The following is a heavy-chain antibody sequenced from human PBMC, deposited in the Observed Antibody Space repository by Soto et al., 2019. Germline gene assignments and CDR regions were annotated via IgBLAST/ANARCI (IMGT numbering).Heavy chain of an antibody. V-gene: IGHV4-34*01. Sequence: QVQLQQWGAGPLRPLETLSITCGVSGGSFSGYYWAWIRQSPGKGREWIGEINDRGSINYNPSLKSRVSISVDTSKNHYSLNLRSVTAADTAVYYCARESHDILTGPPWVWYFDLWGRGTLVTVSS. CDR2: INDRGSI. CDR1: GGSFSGYY. D-gene: IGHD3-9*01. CDR3: ARESHDILTGPPWVWYFDL. J-gene: IGHJ2*01.